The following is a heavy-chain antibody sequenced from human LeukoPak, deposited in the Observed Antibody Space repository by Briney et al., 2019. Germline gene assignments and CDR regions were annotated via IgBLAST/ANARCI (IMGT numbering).Heavy chain of an antibody. CDR2: ISSSSSTI. D-gene: IGHD4-17*01. V-gene: IGHV3-48*03. CDR3: ERPTTVTTGYFDY. Sequence: GGTLRLSCAASGFTFSSYEMNWVRQAPGKGLEWVSYISSSSSTIYYADSVKGRFTISRDNAKNTLYLPMNSLRAKDMAVYYCERPTTVTTGYFDYWGQGTLVTVSS. CDR1: GFTFSSYE. J-gene: IGHJ4*02.